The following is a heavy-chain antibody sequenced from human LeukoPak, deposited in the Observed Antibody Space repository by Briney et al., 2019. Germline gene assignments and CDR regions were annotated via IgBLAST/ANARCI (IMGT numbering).Heavy chain of an antibody. CDR3: AKGGYSSSWYEGAFDI. D-gene: IGHD6-13*01. CDR2: ISWNSGSI. Sequence: GRSLRLSCAASGFTFDDYAMHWVRQAPGKGLEWDSGISWNSGSIGYADSVKGRFTISRDNAKNSLYLQMNSLRAEDMALYYCAKGGYSSSWYEGAFDIWGQGTMVTVSS. J-gene: IGHJ3*02. V-gene: IGHV3-9*03. CDR1: GFTFDDYA.